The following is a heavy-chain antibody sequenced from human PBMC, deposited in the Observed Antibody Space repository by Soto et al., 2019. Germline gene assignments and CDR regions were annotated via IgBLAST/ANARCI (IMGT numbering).Heavy chain of an antibody. CDR2: IFYSGST. CDR1: GGSISSSSYY. Sequence: KSSETLSLTCTVSGGSISSSSYYWGWIRQPPGKGLEWIGSIFYSGSTYYNPSLKSRVTISVDTSKNQFSLKLSSVTAADTAVYYCARHVPDPDSSSPTGYYYYYGMDVWGQGTTVTVSS. J-gene: IGHJ6*02. CDR3: ARHVPDPDSSSPTGYYYYYGMDV. V-gene: IGHV4-39*01. D-gene: IGHD6-6*01.